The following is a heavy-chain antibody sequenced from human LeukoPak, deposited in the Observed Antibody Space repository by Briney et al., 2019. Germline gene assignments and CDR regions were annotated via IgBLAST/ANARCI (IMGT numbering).Heavy chain of an antibody. V-gene: IGHV1-69*01. J-gene: IGHJ4*02. Sequence: GASVKVSCKASGGTFSNSAISWVRQAPGQGLEWMGGIIPIFGTANYAQRFQGRVTITADESTTTAYMEVSSLRSEDTAVYYCARGAPIAARGLFDYWGQGTLVTVSS. CDR1: GGTFSNSA. CDR2: IIPIFGTA. CDR3: ARGAPIAARGLFDY. D-gene: IGHD6-6*01.